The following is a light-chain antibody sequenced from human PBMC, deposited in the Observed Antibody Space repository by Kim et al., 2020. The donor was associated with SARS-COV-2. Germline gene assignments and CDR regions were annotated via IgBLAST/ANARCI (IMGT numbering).Light chain of an antibody. Sequence: SSELTQDPAVSVALGQTVKITCQGDSLRSYYASWSQQKPGQAPVLFIYGKNNRPSGIPDRFSGSSSGTTASLTISGAQGEDEADSYFNTRASRGNHPRWV. CDR3: NTRASRGNHPRWV. CDR2: GKN. V-gene: IGLV3-19*01. J-gene: IGLJ3*02. CDR1: SLRSYY.